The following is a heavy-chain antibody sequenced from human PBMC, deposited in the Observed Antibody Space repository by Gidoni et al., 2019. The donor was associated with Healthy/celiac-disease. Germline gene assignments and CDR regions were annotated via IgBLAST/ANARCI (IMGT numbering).Heavy chain of an antibody. V-gene: IGHV1-2*04. CDR2: INPNSGGP. CDR1: GYTFTGYY. Sequence: QVQLVQSGAEVKKQGASVTVSGRASGYTFTGYYMHWVRQAPGQGLAWMGGINPNSGGPNYAQKFQGWVTMTRDTSIRTAYMELSRLRSDDTAVYYCARDGGLTGVVYWGQGTLVTVSS. D-gene: IGHD7-27*01. J-gene: IGHJ4*02. CDR3: ARDGGLTGVVY.